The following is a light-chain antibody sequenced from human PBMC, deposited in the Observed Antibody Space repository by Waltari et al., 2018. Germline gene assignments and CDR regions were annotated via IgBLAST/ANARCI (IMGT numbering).Light chain of an antibody. J-gene: IGKJ2*01. CDR1: ESVGTD. V-gene: IGKV3D-15*01. Sequence: EIVMTQSPVTMSVSPGEGVTLSCTASESVGTDVAWYRHKPGQPPRLLIYFGSTRATGVPARISGSGSGTDFSLTISILESEDFAFYYCQQSRQWPRRTFGQGTKLE. CDR3: QQSRQWPRRT. CDR2: FGS.